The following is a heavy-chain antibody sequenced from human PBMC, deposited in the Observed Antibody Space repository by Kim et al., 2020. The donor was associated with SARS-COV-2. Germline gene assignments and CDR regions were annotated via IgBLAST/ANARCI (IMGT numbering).Heavy chain of an antibody. Sequence: YNPPLKSRLTLSADTTNNQFSLKLSPVTAADAAVYYCARRPIAAAGTGDYWGQGTLVTVSS. V-gene: IGHV4-39*01. D-gene: IGHD6-13*01. J-gene: IGHJ4*02. CDR3: ARRPIAAAGTGDY.